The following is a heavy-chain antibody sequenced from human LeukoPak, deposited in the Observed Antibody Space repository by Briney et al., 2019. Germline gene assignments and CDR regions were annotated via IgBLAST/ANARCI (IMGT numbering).Heavy chain of an antibody. CDR2: IHYSGST. CDR1: GVSISSYY. CDR3: ARDQRWFDP. D-gene: IGHD6-25*01. J-gene: IGHJ5*02. Sequence: SETLSLTCTVSGVSISSYYWTWIRQPPGKGLEWIGYIHYSGSTDYNPSLKSRVTISVDTSKNQFSLRLNSVTAADTAVYYCARDQRWFDPWGQGTLVTVSS. V-gene: IGHV4-59*01.